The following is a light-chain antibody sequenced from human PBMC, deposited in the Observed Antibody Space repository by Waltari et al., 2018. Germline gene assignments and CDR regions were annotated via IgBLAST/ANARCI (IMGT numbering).Light chain of an antibody. Sequence: DIVMTQSPDSLAVSLGERATINCKSSQSLLYSSNNKNNLAWYQQKPGQPPKLLIYWAXTRESGVXDRFXGSGSGIHFXLTISXLQAXDVAVYYCQQYYNTPRTFGQGTKVEIK. CDR3: QQYYNTPRT. V-gene: IGKV4-1*01. J-gene: IGKJ1*01. CDR2: WAX. CDR1: QSLLYSSNNKNN.